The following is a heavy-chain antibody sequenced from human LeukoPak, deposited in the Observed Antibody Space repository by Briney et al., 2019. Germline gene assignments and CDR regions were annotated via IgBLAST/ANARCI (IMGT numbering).Heavy chain of an antibody. V-gene: IGHV4-4*02. CDR3: ARLDYYGSGSYDY. J-gene: IGHJ4*02. D-gene: IGHD3-10*01. CDR2: IYHSGST. CDR1: GGSISSSNW. Sequence: SGTLSLTCAVSGGSISSSNWWGWVRQPPGKGLEWIGEIYHSGSTNYNPSLKSRVTISVDKSKNQFSLKLSSVTAADTAVYYCARLDYYGSGSYDYWGQGTLVTVSS.